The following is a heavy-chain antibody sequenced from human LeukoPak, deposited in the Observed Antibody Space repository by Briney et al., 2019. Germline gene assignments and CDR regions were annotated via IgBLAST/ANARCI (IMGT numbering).Heavy chain of an antibody. CDR1: GGSISSYY. V-gene: IGHV4-59*08. D-gene: IGHD2-15*01. J-gene: IGHJ3*02. CDR3: ARHRWCSGGSCYSRAFDI. CDR2: IYYSGST. Sequence: SETPSLTCTVSGGSISSYYWSWIRQPPGKGLEWIGYIYYSGSTNYNPSLKSRVTISVDTSKNQFSLKLSSVTAADTAVYYCARHRWCSGGSCYSRAFDIWGQGTMVTVSS.